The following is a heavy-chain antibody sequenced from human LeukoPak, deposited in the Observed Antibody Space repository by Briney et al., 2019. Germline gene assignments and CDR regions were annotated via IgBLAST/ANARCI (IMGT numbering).Heavy chain of an antibody. CDR1: GYTFTSYY. Sequence: ASVKVSCKASGYTFTSYYMHWVRQTPGQGLEWMGMINPSGGSTSYAQKFQGRVTMTRDTSTSTVYMELSSLRSEDTAVYYCARAPYYYDSSGDLYYFDYWGQGTLVTVSS. D-gene: IGHD3-22*01. J-gene: IGHJ4*02. CDR2: INPSGGST. V-gene: IGHV1-46*01. CDR3: ARAPYYYDSSGDLYYFDY.